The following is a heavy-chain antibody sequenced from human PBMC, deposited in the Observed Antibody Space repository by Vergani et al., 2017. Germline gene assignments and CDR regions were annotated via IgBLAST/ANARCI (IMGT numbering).Heavy chain of an antibody. V-gene: IGHV3-23*01. J-gene: IGHJ4*02. CDR3: AKWKGNIVGSGWYYFDY. D-gene: IGHD6-19*01. CDR2: ISGSGGST. CDR1: GFTFSSYA. Sequence: EVQLLESGGGLVQPGGSLRLSCAASGFTFSSYAMSWVCQAPGKGLEWVSAISGSGGSTYYADSVKGRFTISRDNSKNTLYLQMNSLRAEDTAVYYCAKWKGNIVGSGWYYFDYWGQGTLVTVSS.